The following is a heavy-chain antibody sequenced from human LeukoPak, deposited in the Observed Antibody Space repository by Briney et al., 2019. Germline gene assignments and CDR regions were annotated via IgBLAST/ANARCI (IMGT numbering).Heavy chain of an antibody. D-gene: IGHD2-2*01. CDR3: ARDERAYCSTTSCPYFDH. V-gene: IGHV1-18*01. CDR1: GYTFSTYG. Sequence: ASVKVSCKASGYTFSTYGISWVRQAPGQGLEWMGWISAYNGNTNYAQKLQDRVTMTTDTSTNTAYMELRSLRSDDTAVYYCARDERAYCSTTSCPYFDHWGQGTLVTVSS. J-gene: IGHJ4*02. CDR2: ISAYNGNT.